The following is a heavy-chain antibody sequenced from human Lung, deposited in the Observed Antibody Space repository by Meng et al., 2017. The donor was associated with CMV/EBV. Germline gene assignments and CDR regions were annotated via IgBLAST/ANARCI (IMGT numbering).Heavy chain of an antibody. CDR2: IKQDGSEK. CDR1: GLTTISNYW. D-gene: IGHD3-10*01. J-gene: IGHJ4*02. V-gene: IGHV3-7*01. CDR3: AREGRDLDY. Sequence: GESLKISCAGPGLTTISNYWMSWVRQAPGKGLEWLANIKQDGSEKYYVDSVKGRFTISRDNTNKSLYLQMSSLRAEDTAVYYCAREGRDLDYWGQGTLVTVSS.